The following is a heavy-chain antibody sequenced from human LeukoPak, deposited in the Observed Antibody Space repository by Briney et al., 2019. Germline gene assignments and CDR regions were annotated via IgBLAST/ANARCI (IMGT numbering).Heavy chain of an antibody. CDR1: GGSISSGDYY. CDR3: ASHKKYYYDSSGSKNFDY. D-gene: IGHD3-22*01. J-gene: IGHJ4*02. CDR2: IYYSGST. Sequence: SQTLSLTCTVSGGSISSGDYYWSWIRQPPGKGLERLGYIYYSGSTYYNPSLRSRVTISVDTSKNQYSLKLSSVTAADTAVYYCASHKKYYYDSSGSKNFDYWGQGTLVTVSS. V-gene: IGHV4-30-4*08.